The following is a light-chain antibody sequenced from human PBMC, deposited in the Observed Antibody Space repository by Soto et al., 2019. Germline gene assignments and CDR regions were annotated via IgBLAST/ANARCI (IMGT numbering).Light chain of an antibody. V-gene: IGKV1-17*01. CDR3: LQHNSYPRT. J-gene: IGKJ1*01. CDR1: QGIGSD. CDR2: AAS. Sequence: DIQMTQSPSSLSASVGDRVTITCRASQGIGSDLAWFQQKPGKAPKRLIYAASRLQSGVPSRFSGRGSWTEFNLTISSLQPEDFATYYCLQHNSYPRTFGQGTKVEIK.